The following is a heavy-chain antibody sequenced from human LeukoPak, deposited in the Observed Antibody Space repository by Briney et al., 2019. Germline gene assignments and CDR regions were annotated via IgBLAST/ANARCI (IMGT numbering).Heavy chain of an antibody. Sequence: KSSETLSLTCTVSGGSISTSSYYWGWVRQPPGKGLEWIGNIFYSGSTYYNPSLKSRVTISVDTSKNQFSLKLSSVTAADTAVYYCAREGYGYSSHRDWGRGTLVTVSS. J-gene: IGHJ4*02. CDR3: AREGYGYSSHRD. CDR2: IFYSGST. CDR1: GGSISTSSYY. V-gene: IGHV4-39*07. D-gene: IGHD5-18*01.